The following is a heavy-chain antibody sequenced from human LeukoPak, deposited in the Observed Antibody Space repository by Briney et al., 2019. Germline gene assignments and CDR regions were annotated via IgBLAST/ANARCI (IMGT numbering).Heavy chain of an antibody. CDR2: IYYSGST. D-gene: IGHD2-2*02. V-gene: IGHV4-61*08. Sequence: PSQTLSLTCAVSGGSISSGGYSWSWVRQPPGKGLEWIGYIYYSGSTNYNPSLKSRVTISVATSKNQLSLKLSSVTAADTAVYYCARVAFCNGTSCYTNWFDPWGQGTLVTVSS. CDR1: GGSISSGGYS. J-gene: IGHJ5*02. CDR3: ARVAFCNGTSCYTNWFDP.